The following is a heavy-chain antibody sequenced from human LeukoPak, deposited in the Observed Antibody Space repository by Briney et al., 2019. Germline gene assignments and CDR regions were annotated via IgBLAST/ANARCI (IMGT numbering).Heavy chain of an antibody. D-gene: IGHD1-1*01. CDR1: GFTFSNYW. J-gene: IGHJ3*01. CDR3: VRYGRRANDQPFDV. Sequence: PGGSLRLSCEVSGFTFSNYWMMWVRQAPGKGLEWVAGIYEDGSETNYVDSVTGRFTVSRDNAKNSLFLQMNSLRAEDTAVYYCVRYGRRANDQPFDVWGQGTMVTVSS. CDR2: IYEDGSET. V-gene: IGHV3-7*01.